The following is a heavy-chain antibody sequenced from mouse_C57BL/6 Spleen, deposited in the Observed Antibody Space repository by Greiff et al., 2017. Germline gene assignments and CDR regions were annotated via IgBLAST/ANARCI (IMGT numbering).Heavy chain of an antibody. D-gene: IGHD1-1*01. CDR1: GYTFTSYG. J-gene: IGHJ3*01. CDR2: IYPRSGNT. CDR3: AREGSYGSWFAY. V-gene: IGHV1-81*01. Sequence: VQLQQSGAELVRPGASVKLSCKASGYTFTSYGISWVKQRTGQGLEWIGEIYPRSGNTYYNEKFKGKATLTADKSSSTAYMELRSLTSEDSAVYFCAREGSYGSWFAYWGQGTLVTVSA.